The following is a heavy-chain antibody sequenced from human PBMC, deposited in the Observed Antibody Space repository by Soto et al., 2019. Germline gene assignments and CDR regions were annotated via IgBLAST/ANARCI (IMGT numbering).Heavy chain of an antibody. Sequence: QVQLVESGGGVVQPGRSLRLSCAASGFTFTTYAMHWVRQAPGKGLEWVAVSSYDGSKHYYADSVKGRFTISRDSSKNILYLQRNSLRAEDTGVYYCARGGSRPRWYYFDYWGQGTLVTVSS. J-gene: IGHJ4*02. CDR1: GFTFTTYA. CDR3: ARGGSRPRWYYFDY. D-gene: IGHD6-13*01. V-gene: IGHV3-30-3*01. CDR2: SSYDGSKH.